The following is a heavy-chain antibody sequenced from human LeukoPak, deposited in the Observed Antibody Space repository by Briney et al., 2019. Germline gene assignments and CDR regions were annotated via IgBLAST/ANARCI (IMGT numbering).Heavy chain of an antibody. CDR2: ITHKGSEK. D-gene: IGHD6-13*01. Sequence: GRSLRLSRAASRFSPSGVWMGCVCQTPGEGVEWVANITHKGSEKYYEDSVKDRFTISRDNAKNSLYLQMNSLRAEDTAVYYCAREGGSSWTYYYYYYGMDVWGQGTTVTVSS. CDR3: AREGGSSWTYYYYYYGMDV. CDR1: RFSPSGVW. J-gene: IGHJ6*02. V-gene: IGHV3-7*01.